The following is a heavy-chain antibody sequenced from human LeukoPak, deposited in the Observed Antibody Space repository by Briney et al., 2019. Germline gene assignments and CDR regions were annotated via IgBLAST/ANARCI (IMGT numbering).Heavy chain of an antibody. CDR1: GFTFSRYS. D-gene: IGHD1-26*01. J-gene: IGHJ4*02. CDR2: ISSSGTYI. CDR3: ARGSEWELLSCDY. Sequence: GGSLRLSCAASGFTFSRYSMNWVRQAPGKGLEWVSSISSSGTYIYYAASVKGRFTISRDNAKNSLYLQMNSLGAEDTAVYYCARGSEWELLSCDYWGQGTPVTVSS. V-gene: IGHV3-21*01.